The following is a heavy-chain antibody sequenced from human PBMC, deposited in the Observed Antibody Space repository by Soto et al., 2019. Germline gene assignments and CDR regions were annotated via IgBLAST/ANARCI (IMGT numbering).Heavy chain of an antibody. CDR3: ARAADILTGSDAFDI. J-gene: IGHJ3*02. CDR2: ISSSSSYT. D-gene: IGHD3-9*01. V-gene: IGHV3-11*05. Sequence: QVQLVESGGGLVKPGGSLRLSCAASGFTFSDYYMSWIRQAPGKGLEWVSYISSSSSYTNYADSVKARFTISRDNAKNSLYLQMNSLRAEDTAVYYCARAADILTGSDAFDIWGQGTMVTVSS. CDR1: GFTFSDYY.